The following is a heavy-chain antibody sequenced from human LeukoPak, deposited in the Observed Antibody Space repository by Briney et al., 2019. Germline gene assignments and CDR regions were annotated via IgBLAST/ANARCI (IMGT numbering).Heavy chain of an antibody. D-gene: IGHD1-26*01. V-gene: IGHV4-39*07. J-gene: IGHJ4*02. Sequence: ETLSLTCTVSGGSISSSSYYWGWIRQPPGKGLEWIGSIYYSGSTYYNPSLKSRVTISVDTSKNQFSLKLSSVTAADTAVYYCARVPSTQYSGSYFDYWGQGTLVPVSS. CDR1: GGSISSSSYY. CDR2: IYYSGST. CDR3: ARVPSTQYSGSYFDY.